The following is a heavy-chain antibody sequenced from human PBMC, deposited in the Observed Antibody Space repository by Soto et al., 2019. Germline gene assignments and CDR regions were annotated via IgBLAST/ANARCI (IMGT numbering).Heavy chain of an antibody. Sequence: QVQLQESGPGLVKPSQTLSLTCTVSGGSISSGGYYWSWIRQHPGKGLVWIGNIYNSRSPYYNPSLKSRVTISVDPSKNQFSLKLSAVTAADTAVYYCARALIAPGYYYRDVWGKGTTVTVSS. CDR2: IYNSRSP. D-gene: IGHD2-8*01. CDR3: ARALIAPGYYYRDV. J-gene: IGHJ6*03. V-gene: IGHV4-31*03. CDR1: GGSISSGGYY.